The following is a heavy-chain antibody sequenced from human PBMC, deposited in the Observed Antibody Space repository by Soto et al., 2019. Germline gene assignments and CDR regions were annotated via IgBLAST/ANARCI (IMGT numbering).Heavy chain of an antibody. CDR1: GGSISSSSYY. CDR2: IYYSGSS. D-gene: IGHD3-22*01. V-gene: IGHV4-39*01. CDR3: ERCVEVVSKSDY. Sequence: SETLSRTCTVSGGSISSSSYYCGWIRQPPGKGLEWIGNIYYSGSSHYNPSLKSRVTISVDTSKNQFSLKLSSVTAADTDVHYCERCVEVVSKSDYWGQGTMVTVSS. J-gene: IGHJ4*02.